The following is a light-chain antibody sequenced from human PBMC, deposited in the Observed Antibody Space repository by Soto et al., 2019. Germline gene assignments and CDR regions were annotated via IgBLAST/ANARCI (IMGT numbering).Light chain of an antibody. CDR1: SSDVGSHNL. J-gene: IGLJ1*01. CDR2: EGT. Sequence: QSALTQSASVSGSPGQSITISCTGTSSDVGSHNLVSWYQQHPGRAPKLMIYEGTKRPSGVSNRFSGSKSGNTASLTISGLQAEDEADYCCCSYVAGSTYIFGSGTKRTVL. CDR3: CSYVAGSTYI. V-gene: IGLV2-23*01.